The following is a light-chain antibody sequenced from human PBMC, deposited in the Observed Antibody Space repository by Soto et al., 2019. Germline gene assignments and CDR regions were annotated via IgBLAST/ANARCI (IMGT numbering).Light chain of an antibody. CDR2: GAS. CDR3: QQYNNWPYT. Sequence: EIVMTQSPATLSVSPGERAALSCRASQSVSSNFAWYQQKPGQPPRLLIYGASTRATGIPARFSGSGSGTEFNLTISSLQSEDFAVYYCQQYNNWPYTFGQGTKLEIK. V-gene: IGKV3-15*01. J-gene: IGKJ2*01. CDR1: QSVSSN.